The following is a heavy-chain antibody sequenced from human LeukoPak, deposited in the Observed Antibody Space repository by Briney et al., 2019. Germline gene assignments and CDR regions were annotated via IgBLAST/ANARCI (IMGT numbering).Heavy chain of an antibody. J-gene: IGHJ4*02. Sequence: PSETLSLTCAVYGGSFSGYYWSWIRQPPGKRLEWIGEINHSGSTNYNPSLKSRVTISVDTSKNQFSLKLSSVTAADTAVYYCARSRRWLPQRGLVESFDYWGQGTLVTVSS. CDR1: GGSFSGYY. CDR2: INHSGST. D-gene: IGHD4-17*01. CDR3: ARSRRWLPQRGLVESFDY. V-gene: IGHV4-34*01.